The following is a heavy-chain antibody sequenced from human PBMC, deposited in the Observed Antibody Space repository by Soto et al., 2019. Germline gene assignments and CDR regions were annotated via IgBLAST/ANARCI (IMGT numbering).Heavy chain of an antibody. CDR3: ARDTQQLVPSGYYYGMDV. CDR1: GFTFSSYG. J-gene: IGHJ6*02. Sequence: QVQLVESGGGVVQPGRSLRLSCAASGFTFSSYGMHWVRQAPGKGLEWVAVIWYDGSNKYYADSVKGRFTISRDNSKNPLYRQMNSLRAEDTAVYYCARDTQQLVPSGYYYGMDVWGQGTTFTVSS. CDR2: IWYDGSNK. V-gene: IGHV3-33*01. D-gene: IGHD6-13*01.